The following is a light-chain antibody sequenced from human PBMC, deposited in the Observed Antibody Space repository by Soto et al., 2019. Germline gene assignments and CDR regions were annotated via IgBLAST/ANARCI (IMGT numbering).Light chain of an antibody. Sequence: QSVLTQPPSVSGAPGQRVTISCTGSSSNIGAGYGVHWYQQLPGTAPKLLIYGNSNRPSGVPDRFSGSKSGTSASLAITGLQAEDEADYYCQSFDSRLSVVFGGGTQLTVL. CDR1: SSNIGAGYG. CDR2: GNS. CDR3: QSFDSRLSVV. J-gene: IGLJ2*01. V-gene: IGLV1-40*01.